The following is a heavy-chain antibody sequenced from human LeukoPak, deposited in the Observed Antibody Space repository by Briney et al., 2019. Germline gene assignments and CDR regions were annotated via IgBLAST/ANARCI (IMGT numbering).Heavy chain of an antibody. V-gene: IGHV3-48*03. CDR1: GFTLSIYE. CDR2: ISSSGSTI. Sequence: GGSLRLSRAASGFTLSIYEMNWVRHAPAKGLECVSYISSSGSTIYYADSVKGRFTIHRDNAKNSLYLQMNSLRAEDTAVYYCARVRYDILTGNPNFDYWGEGTLVTVSS. CDR3: ARVRYDILTGNPNFDY. D-gene: IGHD3-9*01. J-gene: IGHJ4*02.